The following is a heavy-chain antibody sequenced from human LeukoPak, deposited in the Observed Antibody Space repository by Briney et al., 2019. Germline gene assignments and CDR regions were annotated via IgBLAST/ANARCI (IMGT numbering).Heavy chain of an antibody. CDR3: AKDTIAAAGWDVDY. D-gene: IGHD6-13*01. CDR1: GFTFSSYA. Sequence: PGGSLRLSCAASGFTFSSYAMSWVRQAPGKGLEWVSAISGSGGSTYYADSVKGRFTISRDNSKNTLYLQMNSLRAEDAAVYYCAKDTIAAAGWDVDYWGQGTLVTVSS. CDR2: ISGSGGST. J-gene: IGHJ4*02. V-gene: IGHV3-23*01.